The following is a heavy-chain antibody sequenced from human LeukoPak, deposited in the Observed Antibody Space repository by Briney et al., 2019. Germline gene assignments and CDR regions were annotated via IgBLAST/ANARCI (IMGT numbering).Heavy chain of an antibody. CDR2: IYTGGSA. CDR1: GGSISSYY. CDR3: ARLQPRTHYNFGSASYAFDL. D-gene: IGHD3-3*01. J-gene: IGHJ5*02. Sequence: SETLFLTCTVSGGSISSYYWGWIRQPPGKGLQWIGYIYTGGSAYYNPSLYRRVAVSVDTSKNQFSLRLTSVTAADTAMYYCARLQPRTHYNFGSASYAFDLWGQGTLVTVSS. V-gene: IGHV4-4*08.